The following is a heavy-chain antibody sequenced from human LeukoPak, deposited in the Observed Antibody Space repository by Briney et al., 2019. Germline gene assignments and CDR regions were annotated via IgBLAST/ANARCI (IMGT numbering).Heavy chain of an antibody. CDR1: GFTFSSYW. CDR2: VSGSGGST. V-gene: IGHV3-23*01. CDR3: AKDQEYCSSTSCYGGDYFDY. Sequence: AGGSLRLSCAASGFTFSSYWMNWVRQAPGKGLEWVSAVSGSGGSTYYADSVRGRFTVSRDTSKNTLYLQMNSLRAEDTAVYYCAKDQEYCSSTSCYGGDYFDYWGQGTLVTVSS. J-gene: IGHJ4*02. D-gene: IGHD2-2*01.